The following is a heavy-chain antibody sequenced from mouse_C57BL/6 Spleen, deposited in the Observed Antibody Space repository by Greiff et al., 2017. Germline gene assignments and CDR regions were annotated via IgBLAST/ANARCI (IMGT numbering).Heavy chain of an antibody. CDR1: GFNIKDDY. Sequence: EVKLQQSGAELVRPGASVKLSCTASGFNIKDDYMHWVKQRPEQGLEWIGWIDPENGDTEYASKFQGKATITADTSSNTAYLQLSSLTSEDTAVYYCTPLLDYFDYWGQGTTLTVSS. V-gene: IGHV14-4*01. J-gene: IGHJ2*01. D-gene: IGHD2-1*01. CDR3: TPLLDYFDY. CDR2: IDPENGDT.